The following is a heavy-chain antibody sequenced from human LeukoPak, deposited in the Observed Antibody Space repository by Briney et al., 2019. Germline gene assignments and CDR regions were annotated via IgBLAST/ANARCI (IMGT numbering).Heavy chain of an antibody. D-gene: IGHD1-1*01. V-gene: IGHV3-74*01. CDR3: IREVQVRASASLGL. Sequence: GGSLRLSCAASGFTTSGFTLHVVRQVPGEGLVWVARMNSAGTTINYADSVKGRFTISRDNVRNTLHLQMNNLSLEDTAVYFCIREVQVRASASLGLWGRGTLVTVS. CDR1: GFTTSGFT. J-gene: IGHJ4*01. CDR2: MNSAGTTI.